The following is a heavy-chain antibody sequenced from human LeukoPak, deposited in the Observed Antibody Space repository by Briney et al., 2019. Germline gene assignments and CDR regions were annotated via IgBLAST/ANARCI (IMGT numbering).Heavy chain of an antibody. CDR3: ARLTGYSSESWFDP. D-gene: IGHD3-9*01. CDR2: IYYSGST. J-gene: IGHJ5*02. Sequence: SEILSLTCTVSGGSISSYYWSWIRQPPGKGLEWIGYIYYSGSTNYNPSLKSRVTISVDTSKNQFSLKLRSVTAADTAVYYCARLTGYSSESWFDPWGQGTLVTVSS. CDR1: GGSISSYY. V-gene: IGHV4-59*01.